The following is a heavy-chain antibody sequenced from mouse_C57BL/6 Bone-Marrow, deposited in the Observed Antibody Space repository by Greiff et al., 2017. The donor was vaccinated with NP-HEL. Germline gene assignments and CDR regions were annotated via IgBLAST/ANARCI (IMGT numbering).Heavy chain of an antibody. V-gene: IGHV1-82*01. CDR3: ARAYGSSYDFDC. CDR1: GYAFSSSW. CDR2: IYPGDGDT. J-gene: IGHJ2*01. D-gene: IGHD1-1*01. Sequence: LQESGPELVKPGASVKISCKASGYAFSSSWMNWVKQRPGKGLEWIGRIYPGDGDTNYNGKFKGKATLTADKSSSTAYMQLSSLTSEDSAVYFWARAYGSSYDFDCWGQGTTLTVSS.